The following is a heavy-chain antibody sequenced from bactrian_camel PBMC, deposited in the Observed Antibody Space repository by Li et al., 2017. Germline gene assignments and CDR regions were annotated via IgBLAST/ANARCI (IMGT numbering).Heavy chain of an antibody. D-gene: IGHD3*01. CDR3: AVGSYRAPRSGDYCYPHRDEYKY. J-gene: IGHJ4*01. CDR1: GYSFSSET. V-gene: IGHV3S53*01. CDR2: IDSDGST. Sequence: VQLVESGGDSVQAGGTLRLSCVASGYSFSSETMAWFRQAPGKEREGVAAIDSDGSTTYANSVKGRFTISKDKRRHTLVLQMNSLKPEDTAIYYCAVGSYRAPRSGDYCYPHRDEYKYWGQGTQVTVS.